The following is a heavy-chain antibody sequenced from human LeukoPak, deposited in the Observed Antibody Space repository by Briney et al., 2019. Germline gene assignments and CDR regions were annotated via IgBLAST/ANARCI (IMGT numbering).Heavy chain of an antibody. CDR1: GGSISRDY. V-gene: IGHV4-59*12. CDR3: ARSGYDYGYGMDV. D-gene: IGHD5-12*01. Sequence: SETLSLTCTVSGGSISRDYWSWIRQPPGKGLEWIGYIYYSGSIYYNPSLKSRVTISVDTSKNQFSLKLSSVTAADTAVYYCARSGYDYGYGMDVWGQGTTVTVSS. J-gene: IGHJ6*02. CDR2: IYYSGSI.